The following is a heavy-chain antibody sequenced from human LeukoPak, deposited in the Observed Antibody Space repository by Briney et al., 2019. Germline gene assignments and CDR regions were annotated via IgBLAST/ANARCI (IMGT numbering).Heavy chain of an antibody. CDR3: ARDPPDSSGWYYFDY. J-gene: IGHJ4*02. CDR2: ISSSSSTI. Sequence: PGGSLRLSCAASGFTFSSYSMNWVRQAPGKGLEWVSYISSSSSTIYYADSVKGRFTISRDNAKNSLYLQMNSLRAEDTAVYYCARDPPDSSGWYYFDYWGQGTLVTVSS. D-gene: IGHD6-19*01. V-gene: IGHV3-48*01. CDR1: GFTFSSYS.